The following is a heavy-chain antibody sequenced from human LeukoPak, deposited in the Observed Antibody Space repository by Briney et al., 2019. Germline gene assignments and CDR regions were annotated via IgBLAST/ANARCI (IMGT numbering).Heavy chain of an antibody. V-gene: IGHV4-4*07. CDR1: GGSISSYY. Sequence: PSETLSLTCTVSGGSISSYYWSWIRQPPGKGLEWIGRIYTSGSTNYNPSLKSRVTMSVDTSKNQFSLKLSSVTAADTAVYYCARDQVDYPLGYCSSTSCYGAFDIWGQGTMVTVSS. D-gene: IGHD2-2*01. CDR3: ARDQVDYPLGYCSSTSCYGAFDI. CDR2: IYTSGST. J-gene: IGHJ3*02.